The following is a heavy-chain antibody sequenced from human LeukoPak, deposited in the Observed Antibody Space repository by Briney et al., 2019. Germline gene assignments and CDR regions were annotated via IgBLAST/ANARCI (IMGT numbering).Heavy chain of an antibody. CDR2: IITNYGTT. Sequence: ASVKVSCKAPGGTFSNYAISWVRQAPGQGLEWMGGIITNYGTTNYARKYQGRVTITADESTTTVYMELSSLRSEDTAVYYCARPRTYYDFWRGYPPFDYWGQGTLVTVSS. D-gene: IGHD3-3*01. J-gene: IGHJ4*02. CDR3: ARPRTYYDFWRGYPPFDY. V-gene: IGHV1-69*13. CDR1: GGTFSNYA.